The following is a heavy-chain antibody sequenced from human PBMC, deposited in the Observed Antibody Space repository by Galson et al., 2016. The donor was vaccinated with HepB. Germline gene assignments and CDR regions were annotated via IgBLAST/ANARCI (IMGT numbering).Heavy chain of an antibody. CDR3: ARGRATYDSSGYYRNPYFYFDL. D-gene: IGHD3-22*01. V-gene: IGHV1-69*13. Sequence: SVKVSCKASGGTFTSYAISWVRQAPGQGLEWMGGIIPIFGTANYAQKFQGRVTITADESTSTAYMALSSLRYEDTAVYYCARGRATYDSSGYYRNPYFYFDLWGPGTPVTVSS. CDR2: IIPIFGTA. J-gene: IGHJ2*01. CDR1: GGTFTSYA.